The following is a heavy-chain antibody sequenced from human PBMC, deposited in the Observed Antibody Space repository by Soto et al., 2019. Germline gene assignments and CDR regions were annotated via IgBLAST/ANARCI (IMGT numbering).Heavy chain of an antibody. CDR1: GFTFDDYA. D-gene: IGHD6-25*01. V-gene: IGHV3-9*01. CDR2: ISWNSGSI. Sequence: VQLVESGGGLVQPGRSLRLSCAASGFTFDDYAMHWVRQAPGKGLEWVSGISWNSGSIGYADSVKGRFTISRDNAKNSLYLQMNSLRAEDTALYYCAKARRLEWYFDLWGRGTLVTVSS. J-gene: IGHJ2*01. CDR3: AKARRLEWYFDL.